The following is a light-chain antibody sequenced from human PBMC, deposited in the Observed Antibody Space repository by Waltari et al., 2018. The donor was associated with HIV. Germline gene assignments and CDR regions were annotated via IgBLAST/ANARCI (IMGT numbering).Light chain of an antibody. CDR3: RSYSRTNTWV. CDR2: DVN. CDR1: SWDIGTYNY. V-gene: IGLV2-14*03. J-gene: IGLJ3*02. Sequence: QSALTQPASVSGSPGQSITISCTGTSWDIGTYNYVSWYPQHPGKAPKLIIFDVNNRPAGISDRVSGSKSANMASLTISELQAADEADYYCRSYSRTNTWVFGGGTRLTVL.